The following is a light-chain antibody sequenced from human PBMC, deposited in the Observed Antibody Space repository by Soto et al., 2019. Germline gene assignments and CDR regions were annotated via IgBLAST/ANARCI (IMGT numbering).Light chain of an antibody. Sequence: EVVLTQSPATLSLSPGERATLSCRASQSVSTYLAWYQQKPGQPPRLLIYGASNRATGTPARFSGSGSGTDFTLTISSLEPEDFAVYYSHQRSNWPPFTFGPGTKVEIK. J-gene: IGKJ3*01. CDR3: HQRSNWPPFT. V-gene: IGKV3-11*01. CDR2: GAS. CDR1: QSVSTY.